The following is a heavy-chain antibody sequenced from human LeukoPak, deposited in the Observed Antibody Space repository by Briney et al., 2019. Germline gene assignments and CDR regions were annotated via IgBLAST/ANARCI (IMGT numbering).Heavy chain of an antibody. D-gene: IGHD4-11*01. CDR1: GGSISSSRHY. V-gene: IGHV4-39*02. J-gene: IGHJ6*03. CDR2: IYYSGST. CDR3: ARERNLVTTTPLYYYYYYMDV. Sequence: PSETLSLTCNVSGGSISSSRHYWGWIRQPPGKGLQWIGSIYYSGSTYYNPSLRSRITLSVDTSKKQFSLKLQSVTAADSAVYYCARERNLVTTTPLYYYYYYMDVWGKGTTVTVSS.